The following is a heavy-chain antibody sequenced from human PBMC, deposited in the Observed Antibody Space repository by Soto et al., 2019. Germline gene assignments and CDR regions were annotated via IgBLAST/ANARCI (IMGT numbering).Heavy chain of an antibody. J-gene: IGHJ4*02. Sequence: SETLSLTCTVSGGSVSSSSYYWGWVRQPPGKGLEWIGSVYYSGSTNYNPSLKSRVTISVDTSKNQFSLKLSSVTAADAAVYYCARGRGYYDILTGPEPDYYFDYWGQGTLVTVSS. CDR2: VYYSGST. CDR3: ARGRGYYDILTGPEPDYYFDY. CDR1: GGSVSSSSYY. D-gene: IGHD3-9*01. V-gene: IGHV4-39*07.